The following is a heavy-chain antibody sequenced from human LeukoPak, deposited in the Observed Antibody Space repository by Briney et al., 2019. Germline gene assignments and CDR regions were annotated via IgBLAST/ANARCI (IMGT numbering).Heavy chain of an antibody. CDR3: ARRGYSYGLTYFDY. V-gene: IGHV4-30-4*01. D-gene: IGHD5-18*01. CDR2: IYYSGST. J-gene: IGHJ4*02. CDR1: GRSISSGDYY. Sequence: SETLSLTCTVSGRSISSGDYYWSWIRQPPGKGLERIGYIYYSGSTYYNPSLKSRVTISVDTSKNQFSLKLSSVTAADTAVYYCARRGYSYGLTYFDYWGQGTLVTVSS.